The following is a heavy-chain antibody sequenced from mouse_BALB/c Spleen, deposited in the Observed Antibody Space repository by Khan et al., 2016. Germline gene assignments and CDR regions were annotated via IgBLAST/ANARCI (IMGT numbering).Heavy chain of an antibody. V-gene: IGHV2-9*02. Sequence: QVQLKQSGPGLVAPSQSLSITCTVSGFSLTSYGVHWVRQPPGKGLEWLGVIGGGGSTIYNSASMSRLSTSKDNPKSQVFLKMNSLQTDDTALYYCASDDYSNYYFDNWGKGTTLTVSS. CDR2: IGGGGST. CDR3: ASDDYSNYYFDN. J-gene: IGHJ2*01. D-gene: IGHD2-5*01. CDR1: GFSLTSYG.